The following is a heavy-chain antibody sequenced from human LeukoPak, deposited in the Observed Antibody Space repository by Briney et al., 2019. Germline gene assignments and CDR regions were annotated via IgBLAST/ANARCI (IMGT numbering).Heavy chain of an antibody. D-gene: IGHD3-10*01. CDR2: IKQDGSEK. CDR1: GFTFSSSW. Sequence: GGALRLSCVASGFTFSSSWMNWVRQAPGKGLEWVANIKQDGSEKYYVDSVKGRFTISRDNAKNSLYLQMSSLRAGDTAVYYCAKAGHYGSGSYYSDYWGRGTLVTVSP. CDR3: AKAGHYGSGSYYSDY. J-gene: IGHJ4*02. V-gene: IGHV3-7*03.